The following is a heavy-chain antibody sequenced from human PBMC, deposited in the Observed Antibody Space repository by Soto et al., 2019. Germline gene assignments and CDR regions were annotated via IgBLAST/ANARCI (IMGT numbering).Heavy chain of an antibody. Sequence: GGSLRLSCAASGFTISSYYMSWVRQAPGKGLEWVSVIYSGGDTYYADSVRGRFTISRDNSKNTLFLQMKSLRAEDTAVYYCARAPRLGDSSGYYPENWGQGTLVTVSS. CDR2: IYSGGDT. J-gene: IGHJ4*02. CDR3: ARAPRLGDSSGYYPEN. V-gene: IGHV3-53*01. CDR1: GFTISSYY. D-gene: IGHD3-22*01.